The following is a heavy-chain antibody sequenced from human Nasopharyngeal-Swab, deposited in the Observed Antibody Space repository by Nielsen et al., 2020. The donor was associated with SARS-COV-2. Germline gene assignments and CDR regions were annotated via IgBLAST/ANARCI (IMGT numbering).Heavy chain of an antibody. V-gene: IGHV1-69*13. D-gene: IGHD3-10*01. CDR1: GGTFSSYA. J-gene: IGHJ6*02. CDR3: ARRFGFGDYYYYYYGMDV. Sequence: VKVSCKASGGTFSSYAISWVRQAPGQGLEWMGGIIPIFGTANYAQKFQGRVTITADESTSTAYMELSSLRSEDTAVYYCARRFGFGDYYYYYYGMDVWGQGTTVTVSS. CDR2: IIPIFGTA.